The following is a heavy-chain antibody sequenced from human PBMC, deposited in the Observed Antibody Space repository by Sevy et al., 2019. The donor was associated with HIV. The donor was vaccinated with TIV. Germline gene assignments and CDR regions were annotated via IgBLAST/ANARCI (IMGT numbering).Heavy chain of an antibody. D-gene: IGHD2-15*01. CDR2: ISYDGSNK. CDR3: ARRPGGGYYDY. J-gene: IGHJ4*02. CDR1: GFTFSSYA. V-gene: IGHV3-30-3*01. Sequence: GGSLRLSCAASGFTFSSYAMHWVRQAPGKGLEWVAVISYDGSNKYYADSVKGRFTISRDNSKNTLYLQMNSLRAEDTAVYYCARRPGGGYYDYWGQGTLVTVSS.